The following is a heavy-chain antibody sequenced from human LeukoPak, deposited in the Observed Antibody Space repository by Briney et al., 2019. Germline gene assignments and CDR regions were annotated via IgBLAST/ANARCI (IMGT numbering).Heavy chain of an antibody. J-gene: IGHJ4*02. CDR2: IYTSGST. V-gene: IGHV4-61*02. CDR1: GGSISSGSYY. D-gene: IGHD7-27*01. CDR3: AGEWGSADF. Sequence: TLSLTCTVSGGSISSGSYYWSWIRQPAGKGLEWIGRIYTSGSTDYNPSLKSRVTISVDTSKNQFSLKLSSVTAADTAVYYCAGEWGSADFWGQGTLVTVSS.